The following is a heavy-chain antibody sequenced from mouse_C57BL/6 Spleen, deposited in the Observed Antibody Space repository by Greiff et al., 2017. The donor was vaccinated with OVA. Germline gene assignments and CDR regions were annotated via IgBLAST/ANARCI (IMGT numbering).Heavy chain of an antibody. J-gene: IGHJ4*01. Sequence: VQLQQSGPGLVAPSQSLSITCTVSGFSLTSYAISWVRQPPGKGLEWLGVIWTGGGTNYNSALKSRLSISKDNSKSQVFLKMNSLQTDDTARYYCARNLDSSGYVSYAMDYWGQGTSVTVSS. CDR2: IWTGGGT. V-gene: IGHV2-9-1*01. CDR3: ARNLDSSGYVSYAMDY. D-gene: IGHD3-2*02. CDR1: GFSLTSYA.